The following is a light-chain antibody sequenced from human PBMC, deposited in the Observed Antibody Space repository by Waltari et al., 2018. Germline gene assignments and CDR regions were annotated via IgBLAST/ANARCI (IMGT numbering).Light chain of an antibody. CDR2: DAF. CDR1: QRVGRS. CDR3: QMYVRLPVT. Sequence: ELVLTQSPGTMSLSPGERVTLSCRASQRVGRSLAWYQQKPGQAPRLLIYDAFTRATGIADRFSGSGSGTDFSLTISRLDPEDFAVYYCQMYVRLPVTFGQGTKVEIK. V-gene: IGKV3-20*01. J-gene: IGKJ1*01.